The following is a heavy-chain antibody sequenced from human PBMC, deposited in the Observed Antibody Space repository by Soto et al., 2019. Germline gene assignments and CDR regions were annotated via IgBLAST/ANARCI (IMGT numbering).Heavy chain of an antibody. CDR1: GYTFTSYY. V-gene: IGHV1-46*01. J-gene: IGHJ6*02. CDR2: INPSGGST. CDR3: ASYSRGGYYYYGMDV. Sequence: EASVKVSCKASGYTFTSYYMHWVRQAPGQGLEWMGIINPSGGSTSYAQKFQGRVTMTRDTSTSTVYMELSSLRSEDTAVYYCASYSRGGYYYYGMDVWGQGTTVTVSS. D-gene: IGHD6-13*01.